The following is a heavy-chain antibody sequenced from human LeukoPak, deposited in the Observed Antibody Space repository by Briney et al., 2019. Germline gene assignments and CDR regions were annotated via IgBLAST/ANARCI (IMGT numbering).Heavy chain of an antibody. Sequence: SETLSLTCTVSGGSISSYYWSWIRQSAGKGLEWIGHIYSSGSTNYNPSLKSRVTISVDTSKNQFSLKLSSVTAADTAVYYCARAMDVYNWFDPWGQGTLVTVSS. J-gene: IGHJ5*02. CDR2: IYSSGST. D-gene: IGHD2-2*03. CDR3: ARAMDVYNWFDP. V-gene: IGHV4-4*07. CDR1: GGSISSYY.